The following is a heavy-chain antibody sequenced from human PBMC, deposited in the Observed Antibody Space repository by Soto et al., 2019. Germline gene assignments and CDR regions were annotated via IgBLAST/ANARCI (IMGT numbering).Heavy chain of an antibody. CDR1: GFTFSSYA. Sequence: PGGSLRLSCAASGFTFSSYAMSWVRQAPGKWLEWVSAISGSGGSTYYADSVKGRFTISRDNSKNTLYLQMNSLRAEDTAVYYCAKGPFPIVGATSCLDYWGQGTLVTVSS. D-gene: IGHD1-26*01. V-gene: IGHV3-23*01. J-gene: IGHJ4*02. CDR3: AKGPFPIVGATSCLDY. CDR2: ISGSGGST.